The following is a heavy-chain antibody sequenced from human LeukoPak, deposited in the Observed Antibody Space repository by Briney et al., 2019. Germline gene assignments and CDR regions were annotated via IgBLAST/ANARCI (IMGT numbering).Heavy chain of an antibody. D-gene: IGHD2-2*02. CDR3: ARRYCSSTSCYNGFDY. CDR1: GYTFTGYY. J-gene: IGHJ4*02. CDR2: INPNSGGT. Sequence: ASVKVSCKASGYTFTGYYIHWVRQAPGQGLEWMGWINPNSGGTNYAQKFQGGVTMTRDTSISTAYMELSRLRSDDTAVYYCARRYCSSTSCYNGFDYWGQGTLVTVSS. V-gene: IGHV1-2*02.